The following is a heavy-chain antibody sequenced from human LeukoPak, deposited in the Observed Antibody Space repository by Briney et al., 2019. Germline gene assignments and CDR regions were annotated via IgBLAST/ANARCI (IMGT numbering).Heavy chain of an antibody. Sequence: PGGSLRLSCAASGFTFSNARMSWVRQALGKGLKWIGHIKRKTNGGTADYAAPVKGRFTISRDDSKNTLYLQINTLRTEDTAVYYCTTDFPDYFHSWGQGTLVTVSS. CDR3: TTDFPDYFHS. CDR2: IKRKTNGGTA. J-gene: IGHJ4*02. CDR1: GFTFSNAR. V-gene: IGHV3-15*01.